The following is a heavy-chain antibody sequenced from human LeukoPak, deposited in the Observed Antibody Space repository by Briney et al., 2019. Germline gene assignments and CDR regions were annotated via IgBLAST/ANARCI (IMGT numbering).Heavy chain of an antibody. V-gene: IGHV4-61*02. J-gene: IGHJ4*02. D-gene: IGHD3-3*01. CDR1: GGSISSGSYY. CDR2: IYISGTT. CDR3: ARDSGHYDFWSGYYTGPFDY. Sequence: SETLSLTCTVSGGSISSGSYYWSWIRQPAGKGLEWIGRIYISGTTNYNPSLKSRVTISVDTSKNQFSLKLSSVTAADTAVYYCARDSGHYDFWSGYYTGPFDYWGQGTLVTVSS.